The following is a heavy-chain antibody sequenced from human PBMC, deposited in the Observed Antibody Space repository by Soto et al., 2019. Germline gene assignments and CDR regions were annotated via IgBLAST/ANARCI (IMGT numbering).Heavy chain of an antibody. J-gene: IGHJ5*02. Sequence: QLQLQESGSGLVKPSQTLSLTCAVSGGSISSGGYSWSWSRQPPGKGLEWIGYIYHSGSTYYNPSLKSRVTISVDRSKNQFSLKLSSVTAADTAVYYCARVAYCGGDCQRGFDPWGPGTLVTVSS. V-gene: IGHV4-30-2*01. CDR1: GGSISSGGYS. CDR2: IYHSGST. CDR3: ARVAYCGGDCQRGFDP. D-gene: IGHD2-21*02.